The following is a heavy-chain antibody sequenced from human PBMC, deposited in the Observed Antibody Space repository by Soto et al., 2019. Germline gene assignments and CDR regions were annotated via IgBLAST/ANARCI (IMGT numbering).Heavy chain of an antibody. CDR3: ARVLDYYDSSGYYALLAYNWFYP. D-gene: IGHD3-22*01. CDR2: IYYSGST. CDR1: GGSISSGVYY. V-gene: IGHV4-31*03. Sequence: SETLSLTCTVSGGSISSGVYYWSWIRQHPGNGLEWIGYIYYSGSTYYNPSLKSRVTISVDTSKNQFSLKLSSVTAADTAVYYCARVLDYYDSSGYYALLAYNWFYPWGQGTVVTVSS. J-gene: IGHJ5*02.